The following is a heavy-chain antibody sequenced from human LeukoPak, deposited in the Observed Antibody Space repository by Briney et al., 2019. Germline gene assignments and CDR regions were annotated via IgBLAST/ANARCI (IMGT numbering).Heavy chain of an antibody. V-gene: IGHV3-11*04. J-gene: IGHJ4*02. D-gene: IGHD5-24*01. CDR2: ISSSGSTI. CDR3: ARERVRGEGYNWSLDY. CDR1: GFTFSDYF. Sequence: GGSLRLSCAASGFTFSDYFMTWIRQAPGKGLEWVSYISSSGSTIYYADSVKCGFTVSRNNTKNSFFAQMNSPRADDTAVYYCARERVRGEGYNWSLDYWGQGALVTVSS.